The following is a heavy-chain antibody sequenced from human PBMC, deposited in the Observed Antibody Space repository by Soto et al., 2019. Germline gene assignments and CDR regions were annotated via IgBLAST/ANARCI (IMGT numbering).Heavy chain of an antibody. J-gene: IGHJ6*02. CDR1: GFTFSSYS. D-gene: IGHD6-13*01. CDR3: ARPQIAAGGRNYYGMDV. V-gene: IGHV3-21*01. Sequence: EVQLVESGGGLVKPGGSLRLSCAASGFTFSSYSMNWVRQAPGKGLDWVSSISSSSNSIYYTGSVKGRFTISRDNTKNSLYLQMNSLRAEDTAVYYCARPQIAAGGRNYYGMDVWGQGTTVTVSS. CDR2: ISSSSNSI.